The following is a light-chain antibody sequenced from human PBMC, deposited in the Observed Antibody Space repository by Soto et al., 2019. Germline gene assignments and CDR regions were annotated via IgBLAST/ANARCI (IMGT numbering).Light chain of an antibody. CDR3: QQYSSSPTT. V-gene: IGKV3-20*01. CDR1: QSVSSSY. J-gene: IGKJ1*01. CDR2: GAS. Sequence: EIVLTQSPATLPLSPGERATLSCRASQSVSSSYLAWYQQKPGQAPRLLIYGASSKATGIPGRFSGSGSGTDFTLTISILEPDDFAVYYCQQYSSSPTTFGQGTKVDIK.